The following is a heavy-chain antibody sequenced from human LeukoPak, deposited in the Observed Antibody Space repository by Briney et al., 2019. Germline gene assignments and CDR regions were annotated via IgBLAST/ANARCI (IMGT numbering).Heavy chain of an antibody. Sequence: PGGSLSLSCSASGFTFSSYSMNWVRQAPGKGLEWVSSISSSSSYIYYADSVKGRFTISRDNAKNSLYLQMNSLRAEDTAVFYCARARYYYDSSGYYYPYYFDYWGQGTLVTVSS. CDR1: GFTFSSYS. J-gene: IGHJ4*02. D-gene: IGHD3-22*01. CDR3: ARARYYYDSSGYYYPYYFDY. CDR2: ISSSSSYI. V-gene: IGHV3-21*01.